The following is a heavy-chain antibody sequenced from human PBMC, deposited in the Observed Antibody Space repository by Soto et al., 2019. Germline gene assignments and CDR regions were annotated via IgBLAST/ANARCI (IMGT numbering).Heavy chain of an antibody. CDR1: GGTFSSYT. Sequence: SVKVSCKASGGTFSSYTISWVRQAPGQGLEWMGRIIPILGIANYAQKFQGRVTITADKSTSTAYMELSSLRSEDTAVYYCARSRYCGGDCYWGAFDIWGQGTMVTVSS. J-gene: IGHJ3*02. CDR3: ARSRYCGGDCYWGAFDI. V-gene: IGHV1-69*02. CDR2: IIPILGIA. D-gene: IGHD2-21*01.